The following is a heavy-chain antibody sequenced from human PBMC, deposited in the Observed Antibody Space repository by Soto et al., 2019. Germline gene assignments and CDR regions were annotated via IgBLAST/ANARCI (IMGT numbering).Heavy chain of an antibody. Sequence: QVQLVESGGGVVQPGRSLRLSCAASGFTFSSYAMHWVRQAPGKGLEWVAVISYDGSNKYYADSVKGRFTISRDNSKNTLYLQMNSLRAEDTAVYYCARPISGSYFFDHWGQGTLDPVSS. CDR3: ARPISGSYFFDH. D-gene: IGHD1-26*01. CDR1: GFTFSSYA. V-gene: IGHV3-30-3*01. J-gene: IGHJ4*02. CDR2: ISYDGSNK.